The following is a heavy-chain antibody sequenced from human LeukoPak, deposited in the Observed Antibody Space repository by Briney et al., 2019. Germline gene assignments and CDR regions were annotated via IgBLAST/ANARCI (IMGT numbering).Heavy chain of an antibody. D-gene: IGHD2/OR15-2a*01. CDR2: VNSDGSSA. Sequence: GGSLRLSCAASGFTFSSYWMSWVRQAPGKGLVWVSRVNSDGSSATYADSVKGRFTISRDNAKNTLYLQMNSLRAEDTAVYYCARDPFDYFGPYYFDYWGQGTLVTVSS. J-gene: IGHJ4*02. CDR1: GFTFSSYW. V-gene: IGHV3-74*01. CDR3: ARDPFDYFGPYYFDY.